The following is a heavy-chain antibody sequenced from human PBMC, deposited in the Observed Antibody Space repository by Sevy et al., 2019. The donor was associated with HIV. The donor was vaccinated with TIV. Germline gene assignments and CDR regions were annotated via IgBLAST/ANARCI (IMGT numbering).Heavy chain of an antibody. J-gene: IGHJ4*02. Sequence: GGSLRLSCAASGFTFSSYAMSWVRQAPGKGLEWVSAISGSGGSTYYADSVKDRFTISRDNSKNTLYLQMNSLRAEDTAVYYCADLIAAAGRIENYFDYWGQGTLVTVSS. D-gene: IGHD6-13*01. CDR1: GFTFSSYA. V-gene: IGHV3-23*01. CDR2: ISGSGGST. CDR3: ADLIAAAGRIENYFDY.